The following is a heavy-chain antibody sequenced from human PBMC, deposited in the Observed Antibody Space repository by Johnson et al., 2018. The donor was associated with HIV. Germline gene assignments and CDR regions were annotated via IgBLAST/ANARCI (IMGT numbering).Heavy chain of an antibody. D-gene: IGHD5-12*01. CDR3: AKDFGYPRPRDAFDI. CDR1: GFTFSSYG. CDR2: VSYDGSKK. J-gene: IGHJ3*02. V-gene: IGHV3-33*05. Sequence: QVQLVESGGGVVQPGRSLRLSCAASGFTFSSYGMHWVRQAPGKGLEWVAIVSYDGSKKYYPDSVKGRFTISRDNSKNTLYLQMSSLRAEDTAVYYCAKDFGYPRPRDAFDIWGQGTMVTVSS.